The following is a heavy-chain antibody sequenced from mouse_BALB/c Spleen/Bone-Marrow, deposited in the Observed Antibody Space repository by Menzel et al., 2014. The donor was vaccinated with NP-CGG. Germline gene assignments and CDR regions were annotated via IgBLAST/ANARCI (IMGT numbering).Heavy chain of an antibody. CDR2: ISNGGGST. V-gene: IGHV5-12*02. CDR3: ARHNYDETWFAY. J-gene: IGHJ3*01. Sequence: DVKLVESGGGLVQPGGSLKLSCATSGFTFSDYYMYWVRRTPEKRLEWVAYISNGGGSTYYPDTVKGRFTISRDNAKNTLYLQMSRQKSEDTAMYYCARHNYDETWFAYWGQGTLVTVSA. CDR1: GFTFSDYY. D-gene: IGHD2-4*01.